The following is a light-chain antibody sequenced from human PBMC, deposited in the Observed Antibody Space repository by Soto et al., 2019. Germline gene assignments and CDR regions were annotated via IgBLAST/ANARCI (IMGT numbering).Light chain of an antibody. V-gene: IGKV3D-20*01. CDR2: DAS. J-gene: IGKJ5*01. Sequence: EIVLTQSPATLSLSPGERATLSCGASQSVRSSFLAWYQQEPGLAPRLLIYDASSRATGIPDRFSGSGSGTDFTLTISRLEPEDFAVYYCQQYDSSPITFGQGTRLEIK. CDR1: QSVRSSF. CDR3: QQYDSSPIT.